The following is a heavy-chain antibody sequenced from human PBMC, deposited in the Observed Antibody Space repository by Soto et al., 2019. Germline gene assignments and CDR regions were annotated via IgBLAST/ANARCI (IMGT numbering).Heavy chain of an antibody. CDR1: GFTFGDYA. CDR3: TRDHIVLMVYLLFDI. Sequence: PGGSLRLSCTASGFTFGDYAMSWFRQAPGKGLEWVGFIRSKAYGGTTEYAASVKGRFTISRDDSKSIAYLQMNSLKTEDTAVYYCTRDHIVLMVYLLFDIWGQGTMVTVSS. V-gene: IGHV3-49*03. J-gene: IGHJ3*02. CDR2: IRSKAYGGTT. D-gene: IGHD2-8*01.